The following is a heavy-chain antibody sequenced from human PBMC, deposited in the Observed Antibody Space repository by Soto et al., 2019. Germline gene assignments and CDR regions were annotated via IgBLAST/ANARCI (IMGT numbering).Heavy chain of an antibody. CDR3: AHSLSSGSLSY. D-gene: IGHD1-26*01. J-gene: IGHJ4*02. Sequence: QITLKESGPTLVKPTQTLTLTCTLSGFSLSTSGVGVGWISQPPGKAMEWLALIYWDDDKRYNPSLKSRLTITKDTSKSQLVLTMTNMDPMDTATYYCAHSLSSGSLSYWAQGTLVTVSS. CDR1: GFSLSTSGVG. V-gene: IGHV2-5*02. CDR2: IYWDDDK.